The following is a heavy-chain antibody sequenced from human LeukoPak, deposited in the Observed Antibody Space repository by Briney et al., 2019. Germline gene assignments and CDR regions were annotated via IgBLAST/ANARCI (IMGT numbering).Heavy chain of an antibody. D-gene: IGHD5-12*01. CDR2: INSDGSST. Sequence: GGSLRLSCAASGFTFSSYAMSWVRQAPGKGLVWVSRINSDGSSTSYADSVKGRFTISRDNAKNTLYLQMNSLRAEDTAVYYCAKGGLLVASFDYWGQGTLVTVSS. J-gene: IGHJ4*02. CDR1: GFTFSSYA. CDR3: AKGGLLVASFDY. V-gene: IGHV3-74*01.